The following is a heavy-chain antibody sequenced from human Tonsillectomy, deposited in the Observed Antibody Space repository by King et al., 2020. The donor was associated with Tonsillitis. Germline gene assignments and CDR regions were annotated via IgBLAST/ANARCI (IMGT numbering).Heavy chain of an antibody. CDR1: GFTFVDYA. V-gene: IGHV3-9*01. J-gene: IGHJ6*02. CDR3: AKVCIAANYYYGMDV. D-gene: IGHD6-13*01. CDR2: IRWNRCSI. Sequence: VQLVESGGGLVQPGRSLRLSCAASGFTFVDYAMHWGRQAPGKGLEWVSGIRWNRCSIGSADSVKGRFTISRDNAKNSLYLQMNSLRAEDTALYYCAKVCIAANYYYGMDVWGQGTTVTVSS.